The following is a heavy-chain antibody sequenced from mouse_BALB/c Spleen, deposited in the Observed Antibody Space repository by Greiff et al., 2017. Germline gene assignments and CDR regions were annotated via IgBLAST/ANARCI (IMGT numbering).Heavy chain of an antibody. D-gene: IGHD2-1*01. Sequence: VQLQQSGAELARPGASVKLSCKASGYTFTSYWMQWVKQRPGQGLEWIGAIYPGDGDTRYTQKFKGKATLTADKSSSTAYMQLSSLASEDSAVYYCARLGNSHAMDYWGQGTSVTVSS. J-gene: IGHJ4*01. V-gene: IGHV1-87*01. CDR2: IYPGDGDT. CDR1: GYTFTSYW. CDR3: ARLGNSHAMDY.